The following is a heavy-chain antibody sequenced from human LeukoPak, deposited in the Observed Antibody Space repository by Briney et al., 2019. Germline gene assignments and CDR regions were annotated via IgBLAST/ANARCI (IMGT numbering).Heavy chain of an antibody. CDR3: ARDRYGDYGVDY. Sequence: ASVKVSCKASGYTFTGYYMHWVRQAPGQGLEWMGWINPNSGGTSYAQKFQGRVTMTRDTSLSTAYMELSRLRSDDTAVYYCARDRYGDYGVDYWGQGTLVTVSS. D-gene: IGHD4-17*01. J-gene: IGHJ4*02. CDR1: GYTFTGYY. CDR2: INPNSGGT. V-gene: IGHV1-2*02.